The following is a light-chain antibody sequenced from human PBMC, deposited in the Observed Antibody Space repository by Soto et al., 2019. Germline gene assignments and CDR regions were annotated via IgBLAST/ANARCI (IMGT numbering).Light chain of an antibody. J-gene: IGKJ1*01. CDR2: DAS. Sequence: EIVLTQSPATLSLSPGARATLSCRASQSVSSYLAWFQQKPGQAPRLLIYDASNRATGIPARFSGSGSGTDFTLTISSLEPEDFVVYYCQQRSNWPRTFGQGTKVEVK. CDR3: QQRSNWPRT. V-gene: IGKV3-11*01. CDR1: QSVSSY.